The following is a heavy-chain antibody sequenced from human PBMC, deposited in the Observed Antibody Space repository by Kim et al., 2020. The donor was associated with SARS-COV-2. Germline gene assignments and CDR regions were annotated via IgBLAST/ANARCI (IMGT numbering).Heavy chain of an antibody. J-gene: IGHJ3*02. Sequence: GGSLRLSCAASGFTFSTFGMTWVRQAPGKGLECVSGISGSGGATYYADSVKGRFTISRDNSNNTLYLQMSSLRVEDTAVYYCTRGSTFDIWGQGTMVTVS. CDR3: TRGSTFDI. CDR2: ISGSGGAT. CDR1: GFTFSTFG. V-gene: IGHV3-23*01.